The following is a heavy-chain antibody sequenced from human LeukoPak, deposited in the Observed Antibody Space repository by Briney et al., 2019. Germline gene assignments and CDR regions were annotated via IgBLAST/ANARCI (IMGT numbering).Heavy chain of an antibody. CDR3: ARAKLLWFGEHTYFDY. CDR1: GYTFTGYY. CDR2: INPNSGGT. Sequence: ASVKVSCKASGYTFTGYYMHWVRQAPGQGLEWMEWINPNSGGTNYAQKFQGRVTMTRDTSISTAYMELSRLRSDDTAVYYCARAKLLWFGEHTYFDYWGQGTLVTVSS. J-gene: IGHJ4*02. V-gene: IGHV1-2*02. D-gene: IGHD3-10*01.